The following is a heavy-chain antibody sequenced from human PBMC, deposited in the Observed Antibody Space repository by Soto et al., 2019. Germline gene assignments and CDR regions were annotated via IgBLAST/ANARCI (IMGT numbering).Heavy chain of an antibody. CDR2: IYYSGST. D-gene: IGHD3-10*01. CDR3: ARVGTMVRDGFDY. Sequence: PSETLSLTCTVSGGSISSGDYDWSWIRQPPGKGLEWIGYIYYSGSTYYNPSLKSRVTISVDTSKNQFSLKLSSVTAADTAVYYCARVGTMVRDGFDYWGQGTLVTVSS. V-gene: IGHV4-30-4*01. CDR1: GGSISSGDYD. J-gene: IGHJ4*02.